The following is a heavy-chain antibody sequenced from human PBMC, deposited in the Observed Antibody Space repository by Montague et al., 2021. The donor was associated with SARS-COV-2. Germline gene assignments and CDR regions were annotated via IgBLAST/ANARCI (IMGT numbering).Heavy chain of an antibody. CDR3: ARDKYYDILTGYYNY. D-gene: IGHD3-9*01. Sequence: SLRLSCAAYGFTFSSYSMNWVRQAPGQGLEWVPSISSSSSYIYYADSVKGRFTISRDNAKNSLYLQMNSLRAEDTAVYYCARDKYYDILTGYYNYWGQGTLVTVSS. J-gene: IGHJ4*02. CDR1: GFTFSSYS. CDR2: ISSSSSYI. V-gene: IGHV3-21*01.